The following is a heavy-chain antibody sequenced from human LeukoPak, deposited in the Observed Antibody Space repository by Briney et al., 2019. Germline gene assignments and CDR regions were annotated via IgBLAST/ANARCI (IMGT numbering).Heavy chain of an antibody. CDR2: IWYDGSNK. Sequence: PGGSLRLSCAASGFTFSNYGMHWVRQAPGKGLEWVAVIWYDGSNKYYADSVKGRFTISRGNSKNTLYLQMNSLRAEDTAVYYCARDNYYDSSGYYDYWGQGTLVTVSS. V-gene: IGHV3-33*08. J-gene: IGHJ4*02. D-gene: IGHD3-22*01. CDR1: GFTFSNYG. CDR3: ARDNYYDSSGYYDY.